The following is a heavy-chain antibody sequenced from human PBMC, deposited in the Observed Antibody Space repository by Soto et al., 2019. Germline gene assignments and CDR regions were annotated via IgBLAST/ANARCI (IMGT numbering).Heavy chain of an antibody. Sequence: QVQLAQSGAEVKTPGSSVKVSCKASGGTLSDYAISWVRQTPGQGLEWMGGIMPTVDSANYAQNFQGRLTISADESTSTANLELSSLRSDDTAVYYCAVAAVREIMAQESSGMAVWGQGTTVIVS. D-gene: IGHD3-10*01. V-gene: IGHV1-69*01. CDR2: IMPTVDSA. CDR3: AVAAVREIMAQESSGMAV. J-gene: IGHJ6*02. CDR1: GGTLSDYA.